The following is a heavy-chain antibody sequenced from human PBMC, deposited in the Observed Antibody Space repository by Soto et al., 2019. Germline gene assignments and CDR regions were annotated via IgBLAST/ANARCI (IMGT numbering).Heavy chain of an antibody. CDR3: AGGVLIGTIFGVATLDV. CDR1: GGSISSYY. V-gene: IGHV4-59*01. J-gene: IGHJ6*02. Sequence: PSETLSLTCTVSGGSISSYYWSWILQPPGKGLEWIGYIYYSGSTNYNPSLKSRVTISVDTSKNQFSLKLSSVTAADTAVYYCAGGVLIGTIFGVATLDVWGQGTTVTVSS. CDR2: IYYSGST. D-gene: IGHD3-3*01.